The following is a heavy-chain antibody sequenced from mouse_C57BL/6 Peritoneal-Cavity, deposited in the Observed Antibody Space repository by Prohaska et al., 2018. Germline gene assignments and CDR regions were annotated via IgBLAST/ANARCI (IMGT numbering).Heavy chain of an antibody. CDR2: IYLSDSET. J-gene: IGHJ4*01. CDR1: GYTFTSYW. V-gene: IGHV1-61*01. CDR3: ACNYDAMDY. Sequence: QVQLQQPGAELVRPGSSVKLSCKASGYTFTSYWMDWVKQRPGQGLEWIGNIYLSDSETHYNQKFKDKATLTVDKSSSTAYMQLSSLTSEDSAVYYCACNYDAMDYWGQGTSVTVSS. D-gene: IGHD2-1*01.